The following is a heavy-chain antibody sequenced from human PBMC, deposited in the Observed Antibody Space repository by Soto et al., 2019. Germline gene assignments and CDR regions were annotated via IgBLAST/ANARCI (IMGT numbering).Heavy chain of an antibody. CDR1: GFTFSSYA. Sequence: QVQLVESGGGVVQPGRSLRLSCAASGFTFSSYAMHWVRQAPGKGLEWVAVISYDGSNKYYADSVKGRFTISRDNSMNTLELQMNSLRAEDTALDYGARPLWSNDYNWGYFDLWGRGTLVTVSS. CDR2: ISYDGSNK. J-gene: IGHJ2*01. D-gene: IGHD4-4*01. V-gene: IGHV3-30-3*01. CDR3: ARPLWSNDYNWGYFDL.